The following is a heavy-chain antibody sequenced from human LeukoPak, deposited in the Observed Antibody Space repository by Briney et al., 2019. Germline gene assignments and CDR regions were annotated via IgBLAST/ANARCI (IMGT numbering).Heavy chain of an antibody. Sequence: PGRSLRLSCAASGFTFSSYGMHWVRQAPGKGLEWVAVISYDGNNKYYADSVKGRFTISRDNSKNTLYLQMNSLRAEDTAVYYCAKGGILCSSTSCQRPYYYGMDVWGQGTTVTVSS. CDR3: AKGGILCSSTSCQRPYYYGMDV. CDR1: GFTFSSYG. CDR2: ISYDGNNK. V-gene: IGHV3-30*18. D-gene: IGHD2-2*01. J-gene: IGHJ6*02.